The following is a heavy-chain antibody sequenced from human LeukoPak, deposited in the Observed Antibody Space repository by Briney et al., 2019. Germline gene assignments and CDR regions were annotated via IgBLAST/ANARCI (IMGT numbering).Heavy chain of an antibody. CDR3: ARIRLYSSSWYVANWFDP. J-gene: IGHJ5*02. CDR1: GGSCSGYY. D-gene: IGHD6-13*01. CDR2: INHSGST. V-gene: IGHV4-34*01. Sequence: SETLSLTYAVYGGSCSGYYWSWIRQPPGKVLEWIGEINHSGSTNYNPSLKSRVTISVDTSKNQFSLKLSSVTAADTAVYYCARIRLYSSSWYVANWFDPWGQGTLVTVSS.